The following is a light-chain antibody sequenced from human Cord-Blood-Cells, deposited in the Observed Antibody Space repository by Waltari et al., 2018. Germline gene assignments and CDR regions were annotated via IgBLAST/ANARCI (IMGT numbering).Light chain of an antibody. V-gene: IGKV1-8*01. CDR2: AAS. Sequence: AIRMTQSPSSFSASTGDRVTITCRASQGISSYLAWYQQKPGKAPKLLIYAASTLQSGVLSRFSGSGSGTDFTLTINCLQSEDFATYYCQQYYSYPPYTFGQGTKLEIK. CDR1: QGISSY. CDR3: QQYYSYPPYT. J-gene: IGKJ2*01.